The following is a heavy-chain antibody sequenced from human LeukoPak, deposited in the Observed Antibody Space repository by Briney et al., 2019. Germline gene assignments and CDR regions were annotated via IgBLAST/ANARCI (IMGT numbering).Heavy chain of an antibody. J-gene: IGHJ6*04. D-gene: IGHD3-9*01. V-gene: IGHV3-49*04. Sequence: GGSLRLSCTASGFTFSDYAMSWVRQAPGKGLEWVGFIRSKAYGGTTEYAASVKGRFTISRDDSKSIAYLQMNSLKTEDTAVYYCTRDAKADILTGYYSYYYGMDVWGKGTTVTVSS. CDR2: IRSKAYGGTT. CDR3: TRDAKADILTGYYSYYYGMDV. CDR1: GFTFSDYA.